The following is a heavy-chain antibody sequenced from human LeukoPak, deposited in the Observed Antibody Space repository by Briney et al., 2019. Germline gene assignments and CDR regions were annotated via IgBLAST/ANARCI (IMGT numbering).Heavy chain of an antibody. V-gene: IGHV3-7*03. Sequence: GGSLRLSCAASGFTFSNYYMSWVRQAPGRGLEWVANIKYDGSEKYYMDSVKGRFTISRDNAKNSLYLQMNSLSAEDTAVYYCAKPLGGSYLFDRWGQGTLVTVSS. D-gene: IGHD1-26*01. CDR1: GFTFSNYY. CDR3: AKPLGGSYLFDR. CDR2: IKYDGSEK. J-gene: IGHJ4*02.